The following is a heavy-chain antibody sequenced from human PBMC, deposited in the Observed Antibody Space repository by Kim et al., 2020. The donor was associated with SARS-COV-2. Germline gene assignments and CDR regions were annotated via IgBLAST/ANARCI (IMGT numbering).Heavy chain of an antibody. CDR2: ISAYNGNT. D-gene: IGHD3-22*01. V-gene: IGHV1-18*01. J-gene: IGHJ4*02. Sequence: ASVKVSCKASGYTFTSYGISWVRQAPGQGLEWMGRISAYNGNTNYAQKLQGRVTMTTDTSTSTAYMELRSLRSDDTAVYYCARVSALRDSSGYTFFDYWGQGTLVTVSS. CDR1: GYTFTSYG. CDR3: ARVSALRDSSGYTFFDY.